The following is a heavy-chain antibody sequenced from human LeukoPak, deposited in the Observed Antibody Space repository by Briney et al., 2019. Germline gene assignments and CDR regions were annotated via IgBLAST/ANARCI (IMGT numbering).Heavy chain of an antibody. CDR3: AKDIGYSYGQRRDYFDY. CDR2: IWYDGSNK. D-gene: IGHD5-18*01. Sequence: GGSLRLSCAASGFTFSSYGMHWVRQAPGKGLEWVAVIWYDGSNKYYADSVKGRSTISRDNSKNTLYLQMNSLRAEDTAVYYCAKDIGYSYGQRRDYFDYWGQGTLVTVSS. CDR1: GFTFSSYG. V-gene: IGHV3-30*02. J-gene: IGHJ4*02.